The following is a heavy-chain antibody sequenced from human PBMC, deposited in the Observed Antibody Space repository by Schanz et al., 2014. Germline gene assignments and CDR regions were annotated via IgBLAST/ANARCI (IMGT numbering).Heavy chain of an antibody. V-gene: IGHV4-39*01. J-gene: IGHJ4*02. Sequence: QVQLQESGPGLVKPSQTLSLTCTVSGGSISSGSYYWGWIRQPPGKGLEWIGRIFYNKETSYNPSLGGRAAKPVDTSKKEFYQKLYSVTAADTAVYYCASRASGWYALGYFDYWGQGAPVTVSS. CDR2: IFYNKET. CDR3: ASRASGWYALGYFDY. D-gene: IGHD6-19*01. CDR1: GGSISSGSYY.